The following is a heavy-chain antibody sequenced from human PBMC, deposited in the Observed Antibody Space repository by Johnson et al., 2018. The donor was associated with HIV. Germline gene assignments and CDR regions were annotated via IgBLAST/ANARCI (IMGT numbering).Heavy chain of an antibody. J-gene: IGHJ3*02. Sequence: VQLVEAGGGLAQPGGSLRLSCAASRFTCSSYAMNWVRQAPGKGLEWVSAISGSGGSTYYADSVKRRFTISRDNAKNSLYVQMNSLRAEDTALYYCARDSSNSFRFEMYAFDIWGQGTMVTVSS. CDR1: RFTCSSYA. D-gene: IGHD6-6*01. CDR2: ISGSGGST. CDR3: ARDSSNSFRFEMYAFDI. V-gene: IGHV3-23*04.